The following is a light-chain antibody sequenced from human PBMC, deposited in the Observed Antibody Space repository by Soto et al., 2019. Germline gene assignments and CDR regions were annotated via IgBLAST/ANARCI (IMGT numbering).Light chain of an antibody. CDR3: QHFGSSRGP. CDR2: GAS. CDR1: QRVNIN. V-gene: IGKV3-20*01. J-gene: IGKJ1*01. Sequence: PLTLSASAGQRATLSCGASQRVNINVAWYQQKPGQAPRLLIYGASTRATGIPARFSGSGSGTDFTLTISRLEPEDFAVYYCQHFGSSRGPFGQGTKVDIK.